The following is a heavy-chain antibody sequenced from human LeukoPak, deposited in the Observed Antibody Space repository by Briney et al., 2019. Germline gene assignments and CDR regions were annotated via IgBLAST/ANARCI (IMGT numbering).Heavy chain of an antibody. Sequence: GASVKVSCRASGYKFIDYYIHWVRQAPGQGLEWMWWINPNTDSTSYAHNFQGRFTMTRDTPISTAYMEMSRLRDDDTAVYYCARVMGVVPAATGYYYYYGMDVWGQGTTVTVSS. J-gene: IGHJ6*02. CDR1: GYKFIDYY. CDR3: ARVMGVVPAATGYYYYYGMDV. D-gene: IGHD2-2*01. CDR2: INPNTDST. V-gene: IGHV1-2*02.